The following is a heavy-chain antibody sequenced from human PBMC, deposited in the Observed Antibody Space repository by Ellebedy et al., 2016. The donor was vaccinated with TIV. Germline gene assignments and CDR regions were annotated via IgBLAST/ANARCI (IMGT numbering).Heavy chain of an antibody. CDR2: VPSDGTKK. CDR3: AKEGDSGSHNTYYFDS. CDR1: GFTLSDFG. J-gene: IGHJ4*02. V-gene: IGHV3-30*18. D-gene: IGHD1-26*01. Sequence: GESLKISXPASGFTLSDFGMHWVPHAPGQGLEWVAVVPSDGTKKFYGDFVKGRFTISRDNSKNTMYLHLNSLTTADTALYYCAKEGDSGSHNTYYFDSWGQGTLVTVSS.